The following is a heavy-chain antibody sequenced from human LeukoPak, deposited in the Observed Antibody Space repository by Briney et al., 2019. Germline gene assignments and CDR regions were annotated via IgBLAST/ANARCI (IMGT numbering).Heavy chain of an antibody. CDR2: IYYSGST. Sequence: SETLSLTCTVSGGSISSYYWSWIRQPPGKGLEWIGYIYYSGSTNYNPSLKSRVTISVDTSKNQFSLKLSSVTAADTAVYYCARLLSWGYYFDYWGQGTLVTVSS. D-gene: IGHD2-15*01. CDR1: GGSISSYY. J-gene: IGHJ4*02. V-gene: IGHV4-59*01. CDR3: ARLLSWGYYFDY.